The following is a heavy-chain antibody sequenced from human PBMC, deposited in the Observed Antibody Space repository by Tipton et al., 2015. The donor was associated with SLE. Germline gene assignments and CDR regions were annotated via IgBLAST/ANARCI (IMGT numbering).Heavy chain of an antibody. Sequence: TLSLTCAVYGGSFSGYYWSWIRQPPGKGLEWIGEINHSGSTNYNPSLKSRVTMSVDTSKNQFSLKLSSVTAADTAVYYCARDRYFDYWGQGTLVTVSS. CDR2: INHSGST. J-gene: IGHJ4*02. CDR1: GGSFSGYY. CDR3: ARDRYFDY. V-gene: IGHV4-34*01.